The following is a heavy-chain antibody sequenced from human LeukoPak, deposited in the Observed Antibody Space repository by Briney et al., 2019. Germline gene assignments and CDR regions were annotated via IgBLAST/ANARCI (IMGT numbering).Heavy chain of an antibody. J-gene: IGHJ3*02. D-gene: IGHD3-10*01. CDR2: CNPDGST. CDR3: ARGNPTINMAWRNAFDI. CDR1: GMSFTFYS. Sequence: PSETLSLTCGVSGMSFTFYSWTWIRQSPVRGLEWIGDCNPDGSTNYSPSLKSRVTISVDTSKSQFSLNLGSVTAADTAVYYCARGNPTINMAWRNAFDIWGRGTMVSVSA. V-gene: IGHV4-34*01.